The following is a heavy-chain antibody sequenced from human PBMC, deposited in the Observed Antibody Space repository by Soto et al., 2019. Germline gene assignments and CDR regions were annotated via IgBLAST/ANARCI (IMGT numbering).Heavy chain of an antibody. CDR2: IIPLFDAT. CDR3: ARDRRSITYNGTFYCAP. V-gene: IGHV1-69*06. CDR1: GGTFTTYD. Sequence: QVQLVQSGAEVTKPGSSVKVSCKASGGTFTTYDISWVQQAPGQGLEWMGGIIPLFDATKYAQKFQGRVTITADKSTGAAYIQMRSVRPEETAMYYCARDRRSITYNGTFYCAPWGQGERVTVSS. D-gene: IGHD2-8*02. J-gene: IGHJ5*02.